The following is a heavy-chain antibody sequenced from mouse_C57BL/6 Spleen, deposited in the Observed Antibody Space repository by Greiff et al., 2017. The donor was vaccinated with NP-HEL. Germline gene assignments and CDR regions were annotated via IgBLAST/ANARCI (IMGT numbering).Heavy chain of an antibody. Sequence: QVHVKQSGPGLVQPSQSLSITCTVSGFSLTSYGVHWVRQSPGKGLEWLGVIWRGGSTDYNAAFMSRLSITKDNSKSQVFFKMNSLQADDTAIYYCAKYDYDEDYYAMDYWGQGTSVTVSS. J-gene: IGHJ4*01. CDR1: GFSLTSYG. CDR3: AKYDYDEDYYAMDY. V-gene: IGHV2-5*01. D-gene: IGHD2-4*01. CDR2: IWRGGST.